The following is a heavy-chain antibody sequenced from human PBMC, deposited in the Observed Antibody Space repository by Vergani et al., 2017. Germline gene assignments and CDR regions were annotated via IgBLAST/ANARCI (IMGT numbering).Heavy chain of an antibody. V-gene: IGHV4-39*01. J-gene: IGHJ6*03. CDR3: ARQKDPLVPATSDYYYYIDV. D-gene: IGHD3-10*01. CDR1: GGSIRSTFYY. Sequence: QLQLQESDPGLVKPSETLSLTCTVSGGSIRSTFYYWGWIRQPPGKGLEWIGTIYYSGSTYYNPSLKSRVTISVDTSKNQFSLKLNYVTAAITAVYYCARQKDPLVPATSDYYYYIDVGGKGTAVTVSS. CDR2: IYYSGST.